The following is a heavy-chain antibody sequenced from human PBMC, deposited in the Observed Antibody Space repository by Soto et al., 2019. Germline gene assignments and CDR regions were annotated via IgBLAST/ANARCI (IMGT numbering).Heavy chain of an antibody. CDR3: AREVDGITVDP. Sequence: SETLSLTCAVSGGSISSGGYSWSWIRQPPGKGLEWIGYIYHSGSTYYNPSLKSRVTISVDRSKNQFSLKLSSVTAADTAVYYCAREVDGITVDPWGQGTLVTASS. CDR1: GGSISSGGYS. CDR2: IYHSGST. V-gene: IGHV4-30-2*01. D-gene: IGHD3-3*01. J-gene: IGHJ5*02.